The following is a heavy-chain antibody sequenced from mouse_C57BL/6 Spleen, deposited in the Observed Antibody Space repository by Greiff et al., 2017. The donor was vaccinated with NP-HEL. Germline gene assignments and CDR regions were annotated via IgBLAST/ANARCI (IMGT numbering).Heavy chain of an antibody. J-gene: IGHJ2*01. CDR3: ARGPLDYDFDY. CDR2: IEPNSGGT. Sequence: QVQLQQPGAELVKPGASVKLSCKASGYTFTSYWMHWVKQRPGRGLEWIGRIEPNSGGTKYNEKFKSKSTLTVDKHTSTAYMQLSSLTSEDSAVYYCARGPLDYDFDYWGQGTTLTVSS. D-gene: IGHD2-4*01. V-gene: IGHV1-72*01. CDR1: GYTFTSYW.